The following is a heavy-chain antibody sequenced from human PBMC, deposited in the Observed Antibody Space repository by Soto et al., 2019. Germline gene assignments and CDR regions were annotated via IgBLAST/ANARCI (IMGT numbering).Heavy chain of an antibody. V-gene: IGHV4-4*02. Sequence: QVQLQESGPGLVKPSGTLSLTCSVSGYSVTNDNWWSWLRQPPGRGLEWIAEIYHGGNTNYRPSLRRRLPISMDKSNNQFSLKLVSGTAAETAVYFCGLGGGGGNFWGQGILVTVSS. CDR2: IYHGGNT. CDR1: GYSVTNDNW. J-gene: IGHJ4*02. D-gene: IGHD3-16*01. CDR3: GLGGGGGNF.